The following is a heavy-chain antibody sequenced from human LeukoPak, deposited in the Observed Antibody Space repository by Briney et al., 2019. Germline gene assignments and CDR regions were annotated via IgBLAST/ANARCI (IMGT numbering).Heavy chain of an antibody. CDR2: INPNSGGT. J-gene: IGHJ6*03. D-gene: IGHD2-15*01. CDR3: ARGPLCSGGSCYSDYCYYMDV. Sequence: ASVKVSCKASGYTFTGYYMHWVRQAPGQGLEWMGWINPNSGGTNYAQKFQGRVTMTRDTSISTAYMELSRLRSDDTAVYYCARGPLCSGGSCYSDYCYYMDVWGKGTTVTVSS. CDR1: GYTFTGYY. V-gene: IGHV1-2*02.